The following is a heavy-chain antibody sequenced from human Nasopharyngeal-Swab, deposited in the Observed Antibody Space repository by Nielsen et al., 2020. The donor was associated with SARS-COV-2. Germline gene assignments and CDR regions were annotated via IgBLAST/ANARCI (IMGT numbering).Heavy chain of an antibody. CDR1: GFTFSSYA. V-gene: IGHV3-23*01. CDR2: ISGSGGST. J-gene: IGHJ6*02. Sequence: GGSLRLSCAASGFTFSSYAMSWVRQAPGKGLEWVSAISGSGGSTYYADSVKGRFTISRDNSKNTLYLQMNSLRAEETAVYYCAKGGSAEWLAFSYYGMDVWGQGTTVTVSS. CDR3: AKGGSAEWLAFSYYGMDV. D-gene: IGHD6-19*01.